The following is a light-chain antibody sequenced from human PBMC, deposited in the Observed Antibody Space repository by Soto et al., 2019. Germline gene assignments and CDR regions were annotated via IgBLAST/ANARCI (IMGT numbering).Light chain of an antibody. J-gene: IGKJ1*01. CDR3: QQYNNWPPVP. CDR2: GAS. Sequence: IVMTQSPATLSVSPGERATLSCRASQSVSSNLAWYQQKPGQAPRLLIYGASTRATGIPARFSGSGSGTEFTLTISSLQSEDFAVYYCQQYNNWPPVPFGQGTKV. V-gene: IGKV3-15*01. CDR1: QSVSSN.